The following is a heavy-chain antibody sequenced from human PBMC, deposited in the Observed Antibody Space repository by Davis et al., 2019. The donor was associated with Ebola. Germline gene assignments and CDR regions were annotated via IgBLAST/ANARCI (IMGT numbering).Heavy chain of an antibody. J-gene: IGHJ6*02. CDR3: AREEAQYGMDV. V-gene: IGHV3-23*01. CDR1: GFTFSSYA. Sequence: GESLKISCAASGFTFSSYAMSWVRQAPGKGLEWVSAISGSGGSTYYADSVKGRFTISRDNAKNSLYLQMNSLRAEDTAVYYCAREEAQYGMDVWGQGTTVTVSS. CDR2: ISGSGGST.